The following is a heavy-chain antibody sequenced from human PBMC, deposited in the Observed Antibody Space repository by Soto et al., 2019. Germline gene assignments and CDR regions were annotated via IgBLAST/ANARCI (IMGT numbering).Heavy chain of an antibody. CDR1: GGSISSGGYY. D-gene: IGHD4-17*01. CDR3: ASSSQSTVTTFGY. J-gene: IGHJ4*02. Sequence: QVQLQESGPGLVKPSQTLSLTCTVSGGSISSGGYYWSWIRQHPGKGLEWIGYIYYSVSTYYNPVHKSRVTLSADTSNNQFSLTRSSVTAADTAVYYCASSSQSTVTTFGYWGQGTLVTVSS. V-gene: IGHV4-31*03. CDR2: IYYSVST.